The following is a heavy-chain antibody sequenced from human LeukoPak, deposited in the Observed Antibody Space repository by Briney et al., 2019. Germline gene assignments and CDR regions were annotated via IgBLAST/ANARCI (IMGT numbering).Heavy chain of an antibody. Sequence: GGSLRLSCAASGFTFSSYWMHWVRQAPGKGLMWVSRINPDGTSTSYADSVKGRFTISRDNAKNTLYLQMNSLRAEDTAMYCCARDTPRSDNSGYQYPDYWGQGTLVTVSS. CDR2: INPDGTST. V-gene: IGHV3-74*01. CDR1: GFTFSSYW. CDR3: ARDTPRSDNSGYQYPDY. D-gene: IGHD3-22*01. J-gene: IGHJ4*02.